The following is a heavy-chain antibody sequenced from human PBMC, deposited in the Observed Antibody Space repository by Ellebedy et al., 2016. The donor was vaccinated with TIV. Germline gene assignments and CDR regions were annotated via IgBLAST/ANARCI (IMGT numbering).Heavy chain of an antibody. V-gene: IGHV3-23*01. D-gene: IGHD1-1*01. CDR2: ISGGGDST. J-gene: IGHJ4*02. CDR1: GFTFSDYA. CDR3: AKDFASRRTGYFDY. Sequence: PGGSLRLSCAASGFTFSDYATSWVRQAPGKGPEWVSTISGGGDSTYYADSVKGRFTISRDNSKNTLYLQMNTLRAEDTAVYYCAKDFASRRTGYFDYWGQGTLVTVSS.